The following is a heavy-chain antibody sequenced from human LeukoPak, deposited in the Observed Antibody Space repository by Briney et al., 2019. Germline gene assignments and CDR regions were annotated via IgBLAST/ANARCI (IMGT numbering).Heavy chain of an antibody. V-gene: IGHV1-69*04. D-gene: IGHD3-16*01. CDR1: GGTFSSYA. Sequence: SMKVSCKASGGTFSSYAISWVRQAPGQGLEWMGRIIPILGIANYAQKFQGRVTITADKSTSTAYMELSSLRAEDTAVYYCARTGGFSKYYFDYWGQGTLVTVSS. CDR2: IIPILGIA. CDR3: ARTGGFSKYYFDY. J-gene: IGHJ4*02.